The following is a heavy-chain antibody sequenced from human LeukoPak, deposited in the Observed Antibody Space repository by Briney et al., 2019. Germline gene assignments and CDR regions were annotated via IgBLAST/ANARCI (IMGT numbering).Heavy chain of an antibody. J-gene: IGHJ4*02. CDR3: ASGSSLDGSSGWPTHYY. D-gene: IGHD6-19*01. CDR2: INPTSGGT. Sequence: ASVKVSCKASGYTFTGCYMHWVRQAPGQGLEWMGWINPTSGGTHYAQKFQGRVTMTRDTSISTAYMELSSLRSDDTAVYYCASGSSLDGSSGWPTHYYWGQGALVTVSS. CDR1: GYTFTGCY. V-gene: IGHV1-2*02.